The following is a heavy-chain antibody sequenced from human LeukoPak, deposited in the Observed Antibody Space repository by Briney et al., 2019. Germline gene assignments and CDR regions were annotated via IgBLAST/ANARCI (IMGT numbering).Heavy chain of an antibody. J-gene: IGHJ4*02. CDR1: GVTLSNYA. V-gene: IGHV3-23*01. D-gene: IGHD2-8*01. Sequence: GGSLRLSCVASGVTLSNYAMSWARQAPGKGLEWVSGISSSGSGGNTYYADSVKGRFTISRDSSRNTLFLHMNTLRAEDTAVYYCARDLGYCTNGVCHTRFDYWGQGTLVVVSS. CDR2: ISSSGSGGNT. CDR3: ARDLGYCTNGVCHTRFDY.